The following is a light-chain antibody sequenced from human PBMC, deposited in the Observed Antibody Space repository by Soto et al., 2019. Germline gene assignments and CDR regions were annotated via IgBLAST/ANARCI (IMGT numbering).Light chain of an antibody. CDR1: QGISSA. CDR3: QQFNSYPLT. V-gene: IGKV1-13*02. CDR2: DAS. J-gene: IGKJ4*01. Sequence: AIQLTQSPSSLSASVGDRVTITCWASQGISSALAWYQQKPGKAPQLLIYDASSLESGVPSRFSGSGSGTDFTLTISSLQPEDFATYYCQQFNSYPLTFGGGTKVEIK.